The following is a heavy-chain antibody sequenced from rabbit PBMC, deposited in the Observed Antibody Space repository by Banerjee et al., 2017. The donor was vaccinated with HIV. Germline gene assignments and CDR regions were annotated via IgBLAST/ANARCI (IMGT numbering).Heavy chain of an antibody. CDR2: INTSSGDT. Sequence: QSLEESGGDLVKPGASLTLTCTASGFSFSNKYVMCWVRQAPGKGLEWIACINTSSGDTVYASWAKGRFTISKTSSTTVTLQMTSLTAADTATHFCARYGSSSAPMWGPGTLVTVS. CDR3: ARYGSSSAPM. D-gene: IGHD8-1*01. CDR1: GFSFSNKYV. J-gene: IGHJ4*01. V-gene: IGHV1S40*01.